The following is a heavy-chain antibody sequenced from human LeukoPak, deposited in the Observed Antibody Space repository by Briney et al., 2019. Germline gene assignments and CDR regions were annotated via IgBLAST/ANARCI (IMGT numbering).Heavy chain of an antibody. CDR2: IYSGGST. CDR1: GFTVNSNY. CDR3: ARDRADEGDAFDI. J-gene: IGHJ3*02. D-gene: IGHD3-16*02. V-gene: IGHV3-66*02. Sequence: PGGSLRLSCVAYGFTVNSNYMSLVRQAPGKGLEWVSVIYSGGSTYYADSVKGRFTISRDNSKNTLYLQMNSLRAEDTAVYYCARDRADEGDAFDIWGQGTMVTVSS.